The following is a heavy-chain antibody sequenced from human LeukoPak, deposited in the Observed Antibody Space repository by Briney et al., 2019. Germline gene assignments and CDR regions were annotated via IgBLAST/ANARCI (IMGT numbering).Heavy chain of an antibody. Sequence: SETLSLTCTVSGGSISTYYWSWIRQAPGKGLEWIGYIYNSGSTKYNPSLKSRVTMSIDTSKNQFSLNLNSVTAADTAVYYCARHRGSSTFDSWGQGTLVTVSS. CDR3: ARHRGSSTFDS. V-gene: IGHV4-59*08. CDR1: GGSISTYY. D-gene: IGHD6-6*01. J-gene: IGHJ4*02. CDR2: IYNSGST.